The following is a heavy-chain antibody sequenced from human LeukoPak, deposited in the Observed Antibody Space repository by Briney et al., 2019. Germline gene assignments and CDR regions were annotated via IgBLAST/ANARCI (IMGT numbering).Heavy chain of an antibody. CDR1: GGSISSYY. CDR3: ARVVGAYDAFDI. J-gene: IGHJ3*02. CDR2: IYYSGST. Sequence: SETLSLTCTVSGGSISSYYWSWIRQPPGKGLEWIGYIYYSGSTNYNPSLKSRVTISVDTSKNQFSLKLSSVTAADTAVYYCARVVGAYDAFDIWGQGTMVTVSS. V-gene: IGHV4-59*08. D-gene: IGHD1-26*01.